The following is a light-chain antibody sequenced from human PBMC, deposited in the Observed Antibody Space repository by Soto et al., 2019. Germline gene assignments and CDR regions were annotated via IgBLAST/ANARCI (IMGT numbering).Light chain of an antibody. CDR3: QQYDNYKPLT. J-gene: IGKJ4*01. CDR2: DAS. V-gene: IGKV1-5*01. Sequence: DIQMTQSPSTLSASVEDRVTITCRTSQSISSWLAWYQQKPGKAPKLLIFDASSLESGTPSRFSGRRSGTQFTLTINGLQPDDFATYYCQQYDNYKPLTFGGGTKVDIK. CDR1: QSISSW.